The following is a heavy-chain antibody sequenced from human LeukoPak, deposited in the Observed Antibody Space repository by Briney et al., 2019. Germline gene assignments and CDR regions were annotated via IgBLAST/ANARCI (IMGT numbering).Heavy chain of an antibody. CDR3: ARRYGPVSGYVVY. J-gene: IGHJ4*02. D-gene: IGHD5-12*01. CDR2: IYYSGST. V-gene: IGHV4-39*01. Sequence: SETLSLTCTVSGGSISSSSYYWGWIRQPPEKGLEWIGSIYYSGSTYYNPSLKSRVTISVDTSKNQFSLKLSSVTAADTAVYYCARRYGPVSGYVVYWGQGTLVTVSS. CDR1: GGSISSSSYY.